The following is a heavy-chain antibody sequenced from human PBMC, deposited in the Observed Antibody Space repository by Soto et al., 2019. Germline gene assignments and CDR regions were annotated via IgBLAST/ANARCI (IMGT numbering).Heavy chain of an antibody. Sequence: EVQLLESGGGLVQPGGSLRLSCAASGFTFSSYAMSWVRQSPGNGLEWVSRIKTDGSITSYADSVKGRFTVSRDNARDMLYLQMNSLRAEDTAVYYCAKDMNSVPEYWGQGTLVTVSS. CDR1: GFTFSSYA. J-gene: IGHJ4*02. D-gene: IGHD1-7*01. V-gene: IGHV3-74*01. CDR2: IKTDGSIT. CDR3: AKDMNSVPEY.